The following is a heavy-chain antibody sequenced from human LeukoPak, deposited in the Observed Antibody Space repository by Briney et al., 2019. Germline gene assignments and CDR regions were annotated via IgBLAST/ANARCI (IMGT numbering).Heavy chain of an antibody. CDR3: ASDNPDILTGYYIPFDY. D-gene: IGHD3-9*01. V-gene: IGHV1-18*01. CDR2: ISAYNGNT. CDR1: GYTFTSNG. J-gene: IGHJ4*02. Sequence: ASVKVSCKASGYTFTSNGISWVRQAPGQGLEWMGWISAYNGNTNYAQKLQGRVTMTTDTSTSTAYMELRSLRSDDTAVYYCASDNPDILTGYYIPFDYWGQGTLVTVSS.